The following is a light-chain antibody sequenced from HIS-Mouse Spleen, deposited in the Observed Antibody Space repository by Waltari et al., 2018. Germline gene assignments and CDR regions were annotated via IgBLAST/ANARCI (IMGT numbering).Light chain of an antibody. V-gene: IGLV3-25*03. CDR3: QSADSSGTYSVV. J-gene: IGLJ2*01. CDR1: ALPKQY. CDR2: KGS. Sequence: SYELTQPPSVSVSPGQTARITCSGDALPKQYAYWYQQKPGQAPVLVIYKGSERPSVIPERFAGSSAGTTVTLTISGVQAEDEADYYCQSADSSGTYSVVFGGGTKLTVL.